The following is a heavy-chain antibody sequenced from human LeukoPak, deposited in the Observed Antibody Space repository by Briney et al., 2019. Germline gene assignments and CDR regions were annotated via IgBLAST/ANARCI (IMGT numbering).Heavy chain of an antibody. V-gene: IGHV3-23*01. D-gene: IGHD5-24*01. CDR2: ITKYDGRL. Sequence: GGSLKLSWAVSGLGVHTFAMSWFRQAPGKGLEWLASITKYDGRLYYADSVRGRFTISRDTSQNELHLQMNSLRVDDSAIYYCAKDHSADGWPTFEYWGRGTLVTVSS. J-gene: IGHJ4*02. CDR1: GLGVHTFA. CDR3: AKDHSADGWPTFEY.